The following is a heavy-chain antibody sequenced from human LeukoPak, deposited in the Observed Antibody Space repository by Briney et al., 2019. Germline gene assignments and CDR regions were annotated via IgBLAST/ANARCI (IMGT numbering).Heavy chain of an antibody. CDR2: IRYDGSNK. CDR3: ARDLRYYYYMDV. Sequence: GGSLRLSCAASGFTFSSYGMHWVRQAPGKGLEWVAFIRYDGSNKYYAGSVKGRFTISRDNSKNTLYLQMNSLRAEDTAVYYCARDLRYYYYMDVWGKGTTVTVSS. V-gene: IGHV3-30*02. J-gene: IGHJ6*03. CDR1: GFTFSSYG.